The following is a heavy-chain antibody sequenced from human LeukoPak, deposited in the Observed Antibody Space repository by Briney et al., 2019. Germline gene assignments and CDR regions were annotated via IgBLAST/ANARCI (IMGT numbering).Heavy chain of an antibody. Sequence: ASVKVSCKASGYTFTGYYMHWVRQAPGQGLEWMGWINPNSGGTNYAQKFQGRVTMTRDTSISTAYMELSRLRSDDTAVYYCARAGGYYGSGSSEGFDYWGQGTLVTVS. D-gene: IGHD3-10*01. J-gene: IGHJ4*02. CDR1: GYTFTGYY. CDR2: INPNSGGT. V-gene: IGHV1-2*02. CDR3: ARAGGYYGSGSSEGFDY.